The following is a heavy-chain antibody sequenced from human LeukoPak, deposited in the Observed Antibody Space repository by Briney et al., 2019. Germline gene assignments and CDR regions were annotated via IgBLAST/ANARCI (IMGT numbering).Heavy chain of an antibody. J-gene: IGHJ5*02. D-gene: IGHD1-26*01. V-gene: IGHV3-48*01. CDR1: GFTFSSYW. Sequence: GGSLRLSCAASGFTFSSYWMSWIRQAPGKGLEWVSYISSSGSTIYYADSVKGRFTISRDNSKNTLYLQMNSLRAEDTAVYYCAKGPYSGFSWGQGTLVTVSS. CDR2: ISSSGSTI. CDR3: AKGPYSGFS.